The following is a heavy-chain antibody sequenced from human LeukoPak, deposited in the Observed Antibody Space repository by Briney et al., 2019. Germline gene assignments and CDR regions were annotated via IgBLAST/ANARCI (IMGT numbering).Heavy chain of an antibody. CDR1: GGSISSYY. D-gene: IGHD1-1*01. Sequence: PSETLSLTCTVSGGSISSYYWSWIRQPPGKGLEWIGHIYYSGSTNYNPSLKSRVTISIDTSKNQFSLRLSSVTAADTAVYYCGRHVQAPSFDPWGQGTLVTVSS. V-gene: IGHV4-59*01. CDR3: GRHVQAPSFDP. J-gene: IGHJ5*02. CDR2: IYYSGST.